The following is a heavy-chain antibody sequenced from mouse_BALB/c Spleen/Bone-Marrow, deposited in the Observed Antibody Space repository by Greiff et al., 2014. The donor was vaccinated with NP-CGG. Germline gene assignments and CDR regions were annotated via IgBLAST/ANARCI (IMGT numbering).Heavy chain of an antibody. CDR1: GFTFSSYA. D-gene: IGHD2-2*01. Sequence: EVQLVESGGGLVKPGGSLKLSCAASGFTFSSYAMSWVRQTPEKRLEWVATICSGGSYIYYLDSVKGRFTISRDNAKDTLYLENRSLRCEDTDMYSGDSPIYYGDDDALAYWGQGTLVTVSA. CDR3: DSPIYYGDDDALAY. V-gene: IGHV5-9-3*01. J-gene: IGHJ3*01. CDR2: ICSGGSYI.